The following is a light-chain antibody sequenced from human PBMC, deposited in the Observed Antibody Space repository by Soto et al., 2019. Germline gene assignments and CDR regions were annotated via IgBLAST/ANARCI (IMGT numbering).Light chain of an antibody. Sequence: EIVMTQSPATLSVSPGERATLSCRASQSVSSNLAWYQQKPGQAPRLLIYGASTRATGIPARFSGSGPGTEFTLTISSLQSEDFAVYYCQQYNNWPHTFGGGTKVEIK. CDR1: QSVSSN. J-gene: IGKJ4*01. CDR2: GAS. CDR3: QQYNNWPHT. V-gene: IGKV3-15*01.